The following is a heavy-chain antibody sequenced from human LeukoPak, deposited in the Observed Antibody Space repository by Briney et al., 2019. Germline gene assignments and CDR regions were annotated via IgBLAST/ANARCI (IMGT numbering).Heavy chain of an antibody. Sequence: SETLSLTCTVSGDSISSYYWSWIRQPPGKGLEWSGYIYYSGSTNYNPSLKSRVTISVDTSKNQFSLKLSSVTAADTAVYYCARLAALRGFYYYMDVWGKGATVTVSS. V-gene: IGHV4-59*01. CDR2: IYYSGST. CDR3: ARLAALRGFYYYMDV. CDR1: GDSISSYY. D-gene: IGHD6-6*01. J-gene: IGHJ6*03.